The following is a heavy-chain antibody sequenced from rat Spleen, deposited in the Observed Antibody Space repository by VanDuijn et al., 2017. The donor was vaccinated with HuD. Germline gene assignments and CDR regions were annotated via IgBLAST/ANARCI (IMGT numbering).Heavy chain of an antibody. CDR1: GFSFSDYY. Sequence: EVQLVESGGGLVQPGRPLKLSCVASGFSFSDYYMAWVRQAPKKGLEWVASISYEGSSTYYGDSVKGRFTISRDNAKSSQYLQMDSLRSEDTATYYCAVAGFGYWGQGVIVTVSA. D-gene: IGHD4-4*01. CDR3: AVAGFGY. CDR2: ISYEGSST. V-gene: IGHV5-22*01. J-gene: IGHJ2*01.